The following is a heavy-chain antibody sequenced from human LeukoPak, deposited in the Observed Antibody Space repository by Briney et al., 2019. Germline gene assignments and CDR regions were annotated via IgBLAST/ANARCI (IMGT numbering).Heavy chain of an antibody. CDR1: GGSISSYY. D-gene: IGHD3-9*01. CDR2: IYTSGST. Sequence: SETLSLTCTVSGGSISSYYWSWIRQPAGKGLEWIGRIYTSGSTNYNPSLKSRVTMSVDTSKNQFSLKLSSVTAADTAVYYCARGLVYFDWLNVDYYYYYGMDVWGQGTTVTVSS. V-gene: IGHV4-4*07. J-gene: IGHJ6*02. CDR3: ARGLVYFDWLNVDYYYYYGMDV.